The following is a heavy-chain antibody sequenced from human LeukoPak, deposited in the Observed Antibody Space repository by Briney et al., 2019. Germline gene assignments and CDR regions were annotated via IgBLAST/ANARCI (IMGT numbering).Heavy chain of an antibody. CDR3: AGRMVRGVIIGGAFDI. CDR2: IYTSGST. D-gene: IGHD3-10*01. V-gene: IGHV4-4*09. Sequence: PSETLSLTCTVSGGSISSYYWSWIRQAPGKGLEWIGYIYTSGSTNYNPPLQGRITISVDTSKYQVSLKLSSVTAADTAVYYCAGRMVRGVIIGGAFDIWGQGTMVTVSS. CDR1: GGSISSYY. J-gene: IGHJ3*02.